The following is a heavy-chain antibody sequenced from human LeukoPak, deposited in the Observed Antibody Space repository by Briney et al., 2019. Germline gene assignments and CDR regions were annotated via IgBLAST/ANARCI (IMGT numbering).Heavy chain of an antibody. D-gene: IGHD3-10*01. Sequence: EASVTVSCKASGYTFTSYDISWVRQATGQGLEWMGWMNPNSGNTGYAQKFQGRVTMTRNTSISTAYMELSSLRSEDTAVYYCARQGALWFGELLYGTAMDVWGKGTTVTISS. J-gene: IGHJ6*03. CDR1: GYTFTSYD. CDR2: MNPNSGNT. V-gene: IGHV1-8*01. CDR3: ARQGALWFGELLYGTAMDV.